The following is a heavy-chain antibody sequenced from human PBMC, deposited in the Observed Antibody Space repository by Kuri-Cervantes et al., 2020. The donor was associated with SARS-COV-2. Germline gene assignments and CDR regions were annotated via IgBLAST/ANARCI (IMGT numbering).Heavy chain of an antibody. V-gene: IGHV4-34*01. CDR1: GASFGNYY. CDR2: INYSGTT. CDR3: ARLGLHNDGWFATGYYMDV. Sequence: SETLSLTCGVSGASFGNYYRSWVRQPPGKGLEWIGEINYSGTTNYNPSLKSRVTIFVDPSKNLSPQNLTSVTAADTTMYYCARLGLHNDGWFATGYYMDVWGKGTTVTVSS. J-gene: IGHJ6*03. D-gene: IGHD6-19*01.